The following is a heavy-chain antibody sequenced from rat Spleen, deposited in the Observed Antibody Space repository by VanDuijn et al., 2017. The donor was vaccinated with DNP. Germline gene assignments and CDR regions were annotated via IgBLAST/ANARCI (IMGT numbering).Heavy chain of an antibody. CDR3: ARHVPGYNVMDA. V-gene: IGHV5-17*01. CDR2: IIYDGSRT. J-gene: IGHJ4*01. Sequence: EVQLVESGGGLVQPGRSLKLSCAASGFTFSDYAMAWVRQAPKKGLEWVATIIYDGSRTYYRDSVKGRFTISRDNAKITLYLQMDSLRSEDTATYYCARHVPGYNVMDAWGQGASVTVSS. D-gene: IGHD1-4*01. CDR1: GFTFSDYA.